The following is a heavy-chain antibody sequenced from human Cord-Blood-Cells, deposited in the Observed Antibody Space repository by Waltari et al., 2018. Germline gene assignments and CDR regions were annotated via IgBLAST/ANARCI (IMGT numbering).Heavy chain of an antibody. V-gene: IGHV1-69*01. CDR3: AREPYDYVWGSYRGFDP. CDR1: GGTFSSYA. J-gene: IGHJ5*02. CDR2: IIPIFGTA. Sequence: QVQLVRSGAEVKKPGSSVKVSCKASGGTFSSYAISWVRQAPGQGLEWMGGIIPIFGTANYAQKFQGRVTITADESTSTAYMELSSLRSEDTAVYYCAREPYDYVWGSYRGFDPWGQGTLVTVSS. D-gene: IGHD3-16*02.